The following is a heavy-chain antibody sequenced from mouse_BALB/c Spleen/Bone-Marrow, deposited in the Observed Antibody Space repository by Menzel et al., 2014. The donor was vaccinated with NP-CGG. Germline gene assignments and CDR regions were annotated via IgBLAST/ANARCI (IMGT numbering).Heavy chain of an antibody. CDR1: GYTFTSYW. Sequence: QVQLQQSGAELVKPGASVKLSCKASGYTFTSYWMHWVKQRPGQGLEWIGEINPSNGRTNYDEKFKSKATLTVDKSSRTAYMQLSSMTSEDSAVYYCARCEGQRDFDYWGQGTTLTVSS. V-gene: IGHV1S81*02. CDR2: INPSNGRT. CDR3: ARCEGQRDFDY. D-gene: IGHD3-3*01. J-gene: IGHJ2*01.